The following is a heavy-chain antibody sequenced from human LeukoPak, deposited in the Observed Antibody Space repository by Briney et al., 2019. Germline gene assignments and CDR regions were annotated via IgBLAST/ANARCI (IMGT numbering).Heavy chain of an antibody. J-gene: IGHJ4*02. D-gene: IGHD6-19*01. CDR1: GFTFSNAW. Sequence: GGSLRLSCAASGFTFSNAWMSWVRQAPGTGLEWVGRIKSKTDGRTTDYAAPGKGRFTISRVDSKNTLYMQMNSLKTQDTAVYYCTTDFDQAVAGDFAYWGQGTLVTVSS. CDR3: TTDFDQAVAGDFAY. CDR2: IKSKTDGRTT. V-gene: IGHV3-15*01.